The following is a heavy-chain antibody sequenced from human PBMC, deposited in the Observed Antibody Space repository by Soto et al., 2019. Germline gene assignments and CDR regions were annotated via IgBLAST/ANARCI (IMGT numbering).Heavy chain of an antibody. D-gene: IGHD2-21*01. J-gene: IGHJ5*02. CDR3: AREVGDGSRLWSPP. Sequence: ASVKVSCKASGFTFSTNDINWVRQAPGQGLQWMGWMNANVDATDSPQEFKGRVTMTWNGPKRTPYRELRTRKSDDTALYYSAREVGDGSRLWSPPGGRGTRFTVPS. V-gene: IGHV1-8*01. CDR2: MNANVDAT. CDR1: GFTFSTND.